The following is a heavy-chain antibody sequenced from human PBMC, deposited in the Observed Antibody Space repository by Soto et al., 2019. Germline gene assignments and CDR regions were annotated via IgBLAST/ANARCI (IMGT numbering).Heavy chain of an antibody. D-gene: IGHD3-22*01. J-gene: IGHJ3*01. CDR3: AKTRLYDNNDYHRDGFDV. V-gene: IGHV3-23*01. CDR1: GFTFRTYS. CDR2: ISGSGTAT. Sequence: EVKLLESGGGLVQPGGSLRLSCAASGFTFRTYSMSWVRQAPRKGLEWVSGISGSGTATYYTDSVKGRFTVSRDNSKDTVFLQMNPLRVEDTAVYYCAKTRLYDNNDYHRDGFDVWGPGTVVTVS.